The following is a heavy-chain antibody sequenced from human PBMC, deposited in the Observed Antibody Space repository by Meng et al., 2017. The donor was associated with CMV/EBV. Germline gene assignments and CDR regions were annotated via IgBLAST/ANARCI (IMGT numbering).Heavy chain of an antibody. J-gene: IGHJ4*02. CDR1: GGSFSGYY. V-gene: IGHV4-34*01. CDR2: INHSGST. CDR3: ARSGAPPKYYFDY. Sequence: QQWGAGLLKPSETLSLTCAVYGGSFSGYYWSWIRQPPGKGLEWIGEINHSGSTNYNPSLKSRVTISVDTSKNQFSLKLSSVTAADTAVYYCARSGAPPKYYFDYWGQGTLVTVSS. D-gene: IGHD3-10*01.